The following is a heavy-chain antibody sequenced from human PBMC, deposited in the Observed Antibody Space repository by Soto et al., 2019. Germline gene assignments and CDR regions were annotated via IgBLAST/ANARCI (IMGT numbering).Heavy chain of an antibody. CDR3: ARDLSGPLDY. V-gene: IGHV3-33*01. CDR2: TRQDGTNK. CDR1: GFTFSNYG. Sequence: QVQLVESGGGVVQPGGSLRLSCATSGFTFSNYGMHWVRQAPGKGLEWVAVTRQDGTNKYYADSVKGRFTISRDNSKNTVHLQMNSLRGEDTAVYYCARDLSGPLDYWGQGTLVTVSS. J-gene: IGHJ4*02.